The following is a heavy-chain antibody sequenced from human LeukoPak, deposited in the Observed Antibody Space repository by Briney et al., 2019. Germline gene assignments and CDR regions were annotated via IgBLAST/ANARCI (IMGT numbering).Heavy chain of an antibody. Sequence: GGSLRLSCAASGFTFSSYSMNWVRQAPGKGLEWVSSISSSSSYIYYADSVKGRFTISRDNAKNSLSLQVSSLSTEDTAVYYCARGRSAFDIWGQGTMVTVS. CDR1: GFTFSSYS. J-gene: IGHJ3*02. CDR3: ARGRSAFDI. V-gene: IGHV3-21*01. CDR2: ISSSSSYI.